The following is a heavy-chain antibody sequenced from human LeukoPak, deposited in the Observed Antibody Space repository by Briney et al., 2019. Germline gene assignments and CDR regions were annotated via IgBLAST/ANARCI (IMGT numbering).Heavy chain of an antibody. D-gene: IGHD1-26*01. V-gene: IGHV3-7*01. Sequence: GGSLRLSCAASGFTFSSYWMSWVRQAPGKGLEWVANIKQDGSEKYYVDSVKGRFTISRDNAKNSQYLQMNSLRAEDTAVYYCARESGSYVMGYFDLWGRGTLVTVSS. CDR2: IKQDGSEK. J-gene: IGHJ2*01. CDR1: GFTFSSYW. CDR3: ARESGSYVMGYFDL.